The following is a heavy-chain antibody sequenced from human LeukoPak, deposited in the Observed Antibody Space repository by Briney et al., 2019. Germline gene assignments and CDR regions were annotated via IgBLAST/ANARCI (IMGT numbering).Heavy chain of an antibody. Sequence: GGSLRLSCAASGFSFSSYGMHWVRQAPGKGLEWVAFIRYDGTDKYYADSVKGRFTISRDNSKSTMYLQMSSLRAEDTAVYYCAKGSARGLAVAGDAFDIWGQGTMVTVSS. J-gene: IGHJ3*02. V-gene: IGHV3-30*02. CDR1: GFSFSSYG. CDR3: AKGSARGLAVAGDAFDI. D-gene: IGHD6-13*01. CDR2: IRYDGTDK.